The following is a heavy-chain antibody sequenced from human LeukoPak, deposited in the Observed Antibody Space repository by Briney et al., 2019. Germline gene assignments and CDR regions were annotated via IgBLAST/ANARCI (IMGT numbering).Heavy chain of an antibody. CDR2: INSDGSST. CDR3: VKDSQSTVSGEFDP. Sequence: GGSLRLSCAASGFTFSSYWMHWVRQAPGKGLVWVSRINSDGSSTSYADSVKGRFTISRDNAKNSLYLQMNSLRAEDTALYYCVKDSQSTVSGEFDPWGQGTLVTISS. D-gene: IGHD2-8*02. J-gene: IGHJ5*02. CDR1: GFTFSSYW. V-gene: IGHV3-74*01.